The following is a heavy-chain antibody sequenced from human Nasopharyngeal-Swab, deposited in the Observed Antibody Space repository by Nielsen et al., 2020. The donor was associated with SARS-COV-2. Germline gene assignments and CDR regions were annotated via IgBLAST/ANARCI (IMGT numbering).Heavy chain of an antibody. CDR3: ARDTYCSGGTCYGYGMAV. CDR2: IKEDGSEK. Sequence: GESLKISCVASGFTFSSYWMSWVRQAPGKGLEWAANIKEDGSEKNYVDSVKGRFTISRDNAKNSLYLQMNSLRADDTALYYCARDTYCSGGTCYGYGMAVWGQGTTVTVSS. J-gene: IGHJ6*02. V-gene: IGHV3-7*01. D-gene: IGHD2-15*01. CDR1: GFTFSSYW.